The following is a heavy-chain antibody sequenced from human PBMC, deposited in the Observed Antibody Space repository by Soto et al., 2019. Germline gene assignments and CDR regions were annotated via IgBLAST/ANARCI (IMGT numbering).Heavy chain of an antibody. CDR2: IYYSGST. D-gene: IGHD3-9*01. CDR3: TGAYSDIAGYIPDP. J-gene: IGHJ5*02. Sequence: SEALSLTCTVSGGSISSYYWSWIRQPPGKGLEWIGYIYYSGSTNYNPSLKSRVIISVDTAKNQFSLSLSSVTAADTAVYYCTGAYSDIAGYIPDPWGQGTSVTVSS. V-gene: IGHV4-59*01. CDR1: GGSISSYY.